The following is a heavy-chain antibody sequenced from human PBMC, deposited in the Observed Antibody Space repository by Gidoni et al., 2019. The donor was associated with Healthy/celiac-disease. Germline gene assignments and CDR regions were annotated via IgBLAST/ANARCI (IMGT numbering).Heavy chain of an antibody. D-gene: IGHD5-18*01. CDR2: ISYDGSNK. CDR3: AKGYSYGHIIYYYYYGMDV. Sequence: QVQLVESGGGVFQPGSSLRLSCAASGFTFSSYGMHWVRQAPGKGLEWVAVISYDGSNKYYADSVKGRFTISRDNSKNTLYLQMNSLRAEDTAVYYCAKGYSYGHIIYYYYYGMDVWGQGTTVTVSS. CDR1: GFTFSSYG. J-gene: IGHJ6*02. V-gene: IGHV3-30*18.